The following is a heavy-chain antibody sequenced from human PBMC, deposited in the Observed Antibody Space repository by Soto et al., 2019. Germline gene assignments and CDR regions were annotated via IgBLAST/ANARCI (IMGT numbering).Heavy chain of an antibody. D-gene: IGHD1-7*01. CDR2: ISAYNGNT. V-gene: IGHV1-18*01. Sequence: ASVKVSCKASGYTFTSYGISWVRQAPGQGLEWMGWISAYNGNTNYAQKLQGRVTMTTDTSTSTAYMELRSLRSDDTAVYYCARDMDRITGTTGVLDYWGQGTLVTVSS. CDR3: ARDMDRITGTTGVLDY. J-gene: IGHJ4*02. CDR1: GYTFTSYG.